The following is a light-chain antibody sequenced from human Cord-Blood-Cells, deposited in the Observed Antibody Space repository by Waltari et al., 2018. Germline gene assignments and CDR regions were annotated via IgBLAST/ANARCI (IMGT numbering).Light chain of an antibody. J-gene: IGLJ2*01. V-gene: IGLV2-14*01. Sequence: QSALTQPASVSGSPGQSLTISCTGTSSDVGVYNYVSWYQQHPGKAPKLMIYDVSNLPSGVSNRFSGSKSGNTASLTISGLQAEDEADYYCSSYTSSSTVVFGGGTKLTVL. CDR2: DVS. CDR1: SSDVGVYNY. CDR3: SSYTSSSTVV.